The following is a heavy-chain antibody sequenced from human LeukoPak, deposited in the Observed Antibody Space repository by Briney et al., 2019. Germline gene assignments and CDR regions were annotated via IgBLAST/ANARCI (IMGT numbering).Heavy chain of an antibody. D-gene: IGHD3-10*01. CDR2: ISYDGSNK. CDR1: GFTFSSYA. J-gene: IGHJ3*02. Sequence: GGSLRLSCAASGFTFSSYAMHWVRQAPGQGLEWVAVISYDGSNKYYADSVKGRFTISRDNSKNTLYLQMNSLRAEDTAVYYCARAASITMVRGVNAFDIWGQGTMVTVSS. V-gene: IGHV3-30-3*01. CDR3: ARAASITMVRGVNAFDI.